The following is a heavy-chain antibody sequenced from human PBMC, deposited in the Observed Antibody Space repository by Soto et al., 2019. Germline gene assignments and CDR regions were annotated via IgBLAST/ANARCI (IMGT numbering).Heavy chain of an antibody. J-gene: IGHJ4*02. V-gene: IGHV3-33*01. CDR1: GFTFSSYG. D-gene: IGHD6-25*01. CDR3: ARAKTYSSALFDY. Sequence: QVQLVESGGGVVQPGRSLRLSCAASGFTFSSYGMHWVRQAPGKGLEWVAVIWYDGSNKYYADSVKGRFTISRDNSKNTLYLQMNSLRAEDTAVYYGARAKTYSSALFDYWGQGTLFTVSS. CDR2: IWYDGSNK.